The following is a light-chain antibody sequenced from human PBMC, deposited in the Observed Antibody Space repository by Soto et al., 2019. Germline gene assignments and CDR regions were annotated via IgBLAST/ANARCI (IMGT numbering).Light chain of an antibody. V-gene: IGLV3-25*02. CDR1: ALPKQF. Sequence: SYELTQPPSVSVPAGQTARITCSGDALPKQFAWWYQKKPGQAPVMVIYNDSERPSGIPERFSGSSSGTTVTLIISGVQAEDEADYYCQSADRSATYGVFGGGTELTVL. J-gene: IGLJ3*02. CDR2: NDS. CDR3: QSADRSATYGV.